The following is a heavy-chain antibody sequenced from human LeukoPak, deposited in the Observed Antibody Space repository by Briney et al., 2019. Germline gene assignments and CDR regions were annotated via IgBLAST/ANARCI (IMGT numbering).Heavy chain of an antibody. J-gene: IGHJ4*02. CDR2: INPNSGGT. CDR3: ASVSPPGWFGELFRDY. Sequence: ASVKVSCKASGYTFTGYYMHWVRQAPGQGLEWMGWINPNSGGTNYAQKFQGWVTMTRDTSISTAYMELSRLRSDDTAVYYCASVSPPGWFGELFRDYWGQGTLVTVSS. V-gene: IGHV1-2*04. D-gene: IGHD3-10*01. CDR1: GYTFTGYY.